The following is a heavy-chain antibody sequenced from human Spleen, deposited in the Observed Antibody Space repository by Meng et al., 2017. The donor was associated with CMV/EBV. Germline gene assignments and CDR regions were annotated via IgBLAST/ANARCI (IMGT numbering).Heavy chain of an antibody. J-gene: IGHJ6*02. D-gene: IGHD3-3*01. V-gene: IGHV4-39*06. CDR2: ISYSGST. Sequence: SETLSLTCTVSGASISHNTYFWDWIRQPPGKGLEWIGSISYSGSTYYNSSLKSRVNILVDTSKSQFTLKLSSVTAADTATYYCARIFPSDYYKYDMDVWGQGTTVTVSS. CDR1: GASISHNTYF. CDR3: ARIFPSDYYKYDMDV.